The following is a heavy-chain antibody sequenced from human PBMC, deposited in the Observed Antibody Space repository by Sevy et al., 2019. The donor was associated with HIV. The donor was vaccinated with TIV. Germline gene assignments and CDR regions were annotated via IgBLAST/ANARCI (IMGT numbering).Heavy chain of an antibody. CDR1: GFTFSSYS. D-gene: IGHD2-15*01. V-gene: IGHV3-48*01. CDR2: ISSSSSTI. Sequence: GGSLRLSCAASGFTFSSYSMNWVRQAPGKGLEWVSYISSSSSTIYYADSVKGRFTISRDNAKNSLYLQMNSLRAEDTAWYYCAGVGIVVGGAFDIWGQGTMVTVSS. J-gene: IGHJ3*02. CDR3: AGVGIVVGGAFDI.